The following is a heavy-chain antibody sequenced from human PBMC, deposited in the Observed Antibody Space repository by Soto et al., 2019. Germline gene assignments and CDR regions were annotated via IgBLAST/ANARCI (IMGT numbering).Heavy chain of an antibody. V-gene: IGHV3-30*18. CDR2: ISYDGSNK. D-gene: IGHD6-13*01. CDR3: AKDSARNGIAAAGYYYYGMDV. J-gene: IGHJ6*02. CDR1: GFTFSSYG. Sequence: GGSLSLSCAASGFTFSSYGMHWVRQAPGKGLEWVAVISYDGSNKYYADSVKGRFTISRDNSKNTLYLQMNSLRAEDTAVYYCAKDSARNGIAAAGYYYYGMDVWGQGTTVTVSS.